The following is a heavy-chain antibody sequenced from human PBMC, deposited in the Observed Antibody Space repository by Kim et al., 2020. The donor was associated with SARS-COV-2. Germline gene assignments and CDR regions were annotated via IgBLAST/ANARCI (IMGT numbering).Heavy chain of an antibody. V-gene: IGHV3-48*02. D-gene: IGHD2-15*01. CDR1: GFTFSSYS. CDR3: ARSDIVVVVAATFYYYGMDV. Sequence: GGSLRLSCAASGFTFSSYSMNWVRQAPGKGLEWVSYISSSSSTIYYADSVKGRFTISRDNAKNSLYLQMNSLRDEDTAVYYCARSDIVVVVAATFYYYGMDVWGQGTTVTVSS. J-gene: IGHJ6*02. CDR2: ISSSSSTI.